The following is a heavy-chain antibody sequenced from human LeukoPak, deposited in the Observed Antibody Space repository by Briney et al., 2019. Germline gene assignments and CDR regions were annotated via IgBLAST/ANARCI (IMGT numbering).Heavy chain of an antibody. CDR3: ARGHDRSGYYPHYHYYYYMDV. D-gene: IGHD3-22*01. J-gene: IGHJ6*03. Sequence: GGSLRLSCAASGFTFDDYAMHWVRQAPGKGLEWVSGISWNSGTIGYADSVKGRFTISRDNPKNSLYLQMNSLRAEDTAVYLCARGHDRSGYYPHYHYYYYMDVWGKGTTVTVSS. V-gene: IGHV3-9*01. CDR2: ISWNSGTI. CDR1: GFTFDDYA.